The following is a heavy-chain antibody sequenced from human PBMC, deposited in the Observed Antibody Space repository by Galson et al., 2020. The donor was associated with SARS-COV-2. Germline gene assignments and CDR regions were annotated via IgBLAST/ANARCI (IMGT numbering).Heavy chain of an antibody. V-gene: IGHV3-33*01. CDR3: ARAAEWYFDL. Sequence: GGSLRLSCAASGFTFSSYGMHWVRQAPGKGLEWVAVIWYDGSNKYYADSVKGRFTISRDNSKTTLYLQMNSLRAEDTAVYYCARAAEWYFDLWGRGTLVTVSS. CDR2: IWYDGSNK. CDR1: GFTFSSYG. J-gene: IGHJ2*01.